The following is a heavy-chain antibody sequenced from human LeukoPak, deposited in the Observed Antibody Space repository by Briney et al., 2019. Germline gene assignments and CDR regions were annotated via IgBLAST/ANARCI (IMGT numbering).Heavy chain of an antibody. CDR2: ISGGSSYI. D-gene: IGHD6-25*01. Sequence: VRQAPXXXLEWVSSISGGSSYIYYADSVRGRFTISRDNAKTSLYLQMNSLRPEDTAIYYCTAAWSNFDFWGQGILVAVSS. CDR3: TAAWSNFDF. J-gene: IGHJ4*02. V-gene: IGHV3-21*01.